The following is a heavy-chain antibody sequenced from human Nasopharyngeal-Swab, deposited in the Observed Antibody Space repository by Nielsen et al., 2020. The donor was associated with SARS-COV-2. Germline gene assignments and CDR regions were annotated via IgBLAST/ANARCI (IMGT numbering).Heavy chain of an antibody. Sequence: SESLFLPCILSGGHISSGGQYWSWTCQHPGKGLEWIGYIYYSGSTYYNPSLKSRVTISVDTSKNQFSLKLSSVTAADTAVYYCARTYGSGSYSYYYGMDVWGQGTTVTVSS. CDR2: IYYSGST. V-gene: IGHV4-31*03. CDR1: GGHISSGGQY. CDR3: ARTYGSGSYSYYYGMDV. J-gene: IGHJ6*02. D-gene: IGHD3-10*01.